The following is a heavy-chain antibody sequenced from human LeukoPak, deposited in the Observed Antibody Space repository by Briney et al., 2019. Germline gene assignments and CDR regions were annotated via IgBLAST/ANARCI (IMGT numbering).Heavy chain of an antibody. V-gene: IGHV3-33*01. CDR3: ARDSGGITEDFDY. J-gene: IGHJ4*02. D-gene: IGHD3-16*01. CDR1: GFTFSSYG. CDR2: IWYDGSNK. Sequence: GGSLRLSCAASGFTFSSYGMHWVRQAPGKGLEWVAVIWYDGSNKYYADSVKGRFTISRDNSKNTLYLQMNSLRAEDTAVYYCARDSGGITEDFDYWGQGTLVTVSS.